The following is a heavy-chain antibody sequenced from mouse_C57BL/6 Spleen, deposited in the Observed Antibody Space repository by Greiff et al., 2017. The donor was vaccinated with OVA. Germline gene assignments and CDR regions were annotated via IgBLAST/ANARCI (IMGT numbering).Heavy chain of an antibody. Sequence: VKLMESGPGLVQPSQSLSITCTVSGFSLTSYGVHWVRQSPGKGLEWLGVIWRGGSTDYNAAFMSRLSITKDNSKSQVFFKMNSLQADDTAIYYCAKNTPSTGPYAMDYWGQGTSVTVSS. V-gene: IGHV2-5*01. CDR2: IWRGGST. J-gene: IGHJ4*01. CDR1: GFSLTSYG. CDR3: AKNTPSTGPYAMDY. D-gene: IGHD4-1*02.